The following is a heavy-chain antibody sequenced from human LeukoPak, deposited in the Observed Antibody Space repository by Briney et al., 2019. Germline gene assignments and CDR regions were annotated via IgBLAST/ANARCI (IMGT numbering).Heavy chain of an antibody. J-gene: IGHJ5*02. Sequence: GESLKISCKGSGYSFTSYWIGWVRQMPGKGLEWMGIIYPGDSDTRYSPSFQGQVTISADKSISTAYLQWSSLKASDTAMYYCARLSAWWELNGGLDPWGQGTLVTVSS. CDR3: ARLSAWWELNGGLDP. D-gene: IGHD1-26*01. CDR2: IYPGDSDT. V-gene: IGHV5-51*01. CDR1: GYSFTSYW.